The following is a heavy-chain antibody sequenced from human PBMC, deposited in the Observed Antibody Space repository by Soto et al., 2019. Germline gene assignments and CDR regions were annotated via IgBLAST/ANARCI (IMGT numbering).Heavy chain of an antibody. D-gene: IGHD1-26*01. CDR3: AGGRDQPPVGLYFES. J-gene: IGHJ4*02. CDR1: GGAFTDYI. Sequence: ASVKVSCKASGGAFTDYIFDWVRQAPGQGLEWMGGIIPMFGTPKYAQKFQHRVTISADVSTGTAYMELTRLRFDDTAVYYCAGGRDQPPVGLYFESWGEGTRVTVSS. CDR2: IIPMFGTP. V-gene: IGHV1-69*13.